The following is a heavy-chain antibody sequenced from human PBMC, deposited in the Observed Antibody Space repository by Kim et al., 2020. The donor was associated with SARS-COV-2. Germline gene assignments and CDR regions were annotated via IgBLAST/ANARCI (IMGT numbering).Heavy chain of an antibody. CDR3: ARKVGYCTNGVCYGDC. CDR1: GYSFTTYY. Sequence: ASVKVSCKASGYSFTTYYIHWVRQAPGQGLEWMGIINPSAGSTSYAQKFQGRVTMTRDTSTNTVYMELSSLRSDDTAVYYCARKVGYCTNGVCYGDCWGQGTLVTVSS. CDR2: INPSAGST. J-gene: IGHJ4*02. D-gene: IGHD2-8*01. V-gene: IGHV1-46*01.